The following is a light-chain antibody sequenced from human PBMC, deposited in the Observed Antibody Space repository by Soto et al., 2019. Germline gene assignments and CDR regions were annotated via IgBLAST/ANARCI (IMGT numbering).Light chain of an antibody. CDR1: QTVSSF. V-gene: IGKV3-11*01. J-gene: IGKJ1*01. CDR3: QQRSNWPKT. Sequence: EVVLTQSPATLSLSPGERATLSCRASQTVSSFLAWYQQRPGQAPRLLIYDASHRATGIPARFSGSGSGTDLTLTISSLEPEDFAVYYCQQRSNWPKTFGQGTKVEIK. CDR2: DAS.